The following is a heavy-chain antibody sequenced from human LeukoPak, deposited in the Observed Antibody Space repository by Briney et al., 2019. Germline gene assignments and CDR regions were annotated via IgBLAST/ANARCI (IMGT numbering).Heavy chain of an antibody. Sequence: SETLSLTCTVSGGSISSSSYYWGWIRQPPGKGLEWIASIYYTGSTYYNPTLKSRVTISVDTSKNQFSLKLSSVSAADTAMYYCASEHLSGGNQNDYWGQGTLVTVSS. V-gene: IGHV4-39*01. CDR1: GGSISSSSYY. D-gene: IGHD7-27*01. CDR3: ASEHLSGGNQNDY. CDR2: IYYTGST. J-gene: IGHJ4*02.